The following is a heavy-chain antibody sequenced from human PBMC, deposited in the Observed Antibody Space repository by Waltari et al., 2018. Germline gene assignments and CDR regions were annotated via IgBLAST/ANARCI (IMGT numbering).Heavy chain of an antibody. Sequence: QVQLVASGGGGVQPGRSLRLSCAASGFTFLSYALHWVRQAPGKGLEWVAVISYDGSNKYYADSVKGRFTISRDNSKNTLYLQMNSLRAEDTAVYYCARDYGDYVRAFDYWGQGTLVTVSS. D-gene: IGHD4-17*01. J-gene: IGHJ4*02. CDR3: ARDYGDYVRAFDY. CDR2: ISYDGSNK. V-gene: IGHV3-30-3*01. CDR1: GFTFLSYA.